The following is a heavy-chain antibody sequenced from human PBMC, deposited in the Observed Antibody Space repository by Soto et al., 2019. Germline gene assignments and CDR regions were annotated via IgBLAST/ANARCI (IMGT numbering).Heavy chain of an antibody. CDR3: AKCPGVATAGPPFDP. CDR1: GFTFSSYG. CDR2: ISYDGSNI. J-gene: IGHJ5*02. D-gene: IGHD6-13*01. Sequence: GGSLRLSCAASGFTFSSYGIHWVRQAPGKGLDWVAVISYDGSNIYYADSVKCRFTIPRDNSQNTLYLQMNTLRPAATAVYYCAKCPGVATAGPPFDPWGQGTLVTVSS. V-gene: IGHV3-30*18.